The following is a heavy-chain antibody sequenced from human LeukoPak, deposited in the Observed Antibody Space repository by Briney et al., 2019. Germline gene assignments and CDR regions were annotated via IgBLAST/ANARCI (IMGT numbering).Heavy chain of an antibody. Sequence: GGSLRLSCTGSGFTFSGHWMHWVRHVPGKGLVWVSRINSDGSDMSYADSVKGRFTISRDNAENTVYLQMNSLRVEDTALYYCARDSRWYNGRYYDEGIDYWGQGTLVTVPS. CDR3: ARDSRWYNGRYYDEGIDY. CDR2: INSDGSDM. V-gene: IGHV3-74*01. J-gene: IGHJ4*02. CDR1: GFTFSGHW. D-gene: IGHD1-26*01.